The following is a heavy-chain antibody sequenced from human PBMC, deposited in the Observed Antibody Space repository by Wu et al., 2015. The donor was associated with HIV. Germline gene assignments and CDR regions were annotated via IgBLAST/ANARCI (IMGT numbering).Heavy chain of an antibody. J-gene: IGHJ4*02. D-gene: IGHD1-1*01. CDR3: ATSASARRLYFDY. CDR2: VNPKNGAT. Sequence: QLVQSGAEVKKPGASVKISCKASGYSFIGYYIHWIRQAPGQGPEWMGWVNPKNGATTSAQKFWGRVTMTADTSISTAYMQLDRLTSADTVVYFCATSASARRLYFDYWGQGTLVTVTS. V-gene: IGHV1-2*02. CDR1: GYSFIGYY.